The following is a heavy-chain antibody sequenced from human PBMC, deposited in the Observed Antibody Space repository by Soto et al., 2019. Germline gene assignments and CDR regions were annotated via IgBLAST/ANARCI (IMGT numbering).Heavy chain of an antibody. CDR1: GFTFSNAW. Sequence: GGSLRLSCAASGFTFSNAWMSWVRQAPGKGLEWVGQIKSETDGGTTDYTAPVKGRFTISRDDSKNTLYLQMNSLKTEDTAIYSCTTLLLGGMDVCCPGTTVTVSS. CDR2: IKSETDGGTT. V-gene: IGHV3-15*01. J-gene: IGHJ6*02. D-gene: IGHD2-15*01. CDR3: TTLLLGGMDV.